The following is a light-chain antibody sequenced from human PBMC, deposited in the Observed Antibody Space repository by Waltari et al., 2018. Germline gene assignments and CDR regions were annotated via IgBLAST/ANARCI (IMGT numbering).Light chain of an antibody. CDR2: DVD. V-gene: IGLV2-11*01. J-gene: IGLJ2*01. Sequence: QSALTQPRSVSGSPGQSVTLSCTGTNSDVGAYNYVSWYQQRPGKAPKLVIFDVDQRPSEVPERFSGSKAGNTASLTISGLQADDEADYFCSYYPDTHTPVVFGGGTKLTV. CDR1: NSDVGAYNY. CDR3: SYYPDTHTPVV.